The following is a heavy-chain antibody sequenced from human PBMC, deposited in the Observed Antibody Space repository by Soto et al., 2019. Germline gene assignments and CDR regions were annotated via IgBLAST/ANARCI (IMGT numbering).Heavy chain of an antibody. CDR1: GISLSSGGFY. CDR3: ARERQLAPGPPRNFLDL. CDR2: MYFSGTT. Sequence: SETLSLTCSVSGISLSSGGFYWSWIRQTPGKGLEWIGYMYFSGTTYYNPSLRSRLSIPVDTSKNQFSLRLTSVTAADTALYFCARERQLAPGPPRNFLDLWGRGIQVTVSS. D-gene: IGHD1-1*01. J-gene: IGHJ5*02. V-gene: IGHV4-31*03.